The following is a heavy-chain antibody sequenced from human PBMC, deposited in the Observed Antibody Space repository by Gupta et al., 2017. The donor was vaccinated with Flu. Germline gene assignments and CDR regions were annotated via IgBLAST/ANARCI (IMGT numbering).Heavy chain of an antibody. V-gene: IGHV3-11*05. CDR1: GFLFNEYN. D-gene: IGHD5-18*01. Sequence: VQLVDSAAGLVMPGWTLRTSCAVYGFLFNEYNMNSFRQAPGKRSELVAYISRDGTVTKYAESVKGRFTISRDNARDSLFLQMDALRTEDTAIYYCAAWTQLWSPHYWGQGTQVTVSA. CDR2: ISRDGTVT. J-gene: IGHJ4*02. CDR3: AAWTQLWSPHY.